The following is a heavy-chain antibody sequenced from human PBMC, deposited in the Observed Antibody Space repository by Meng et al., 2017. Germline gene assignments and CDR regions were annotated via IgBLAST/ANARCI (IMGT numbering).Heavy chain of an antibody. CDR1: GYNFPDYY. Sequence: QGQRVQSGAEGKKPGASVKVSCKPSGYNFPDYYIHWVRQAPGQGLEWMGRIDPKNGDTHYAQKFQGRVTMTGDTSISTAYMDLSGLRSDDTAVYYCARDEDISAAGKLFGDYWGQGTLVTVSS. CDR3: ARDEDISAAGKLFGDY. CDR2: IDPKNGDT. J-gene: IGHJ4*02. V-gene: IGHV1-2*06. D-gene: IGHD6-13*01.